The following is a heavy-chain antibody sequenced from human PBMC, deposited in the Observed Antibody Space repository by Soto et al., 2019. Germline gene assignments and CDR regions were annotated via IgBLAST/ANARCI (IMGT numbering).Heavy chain of an antibody. V-gene: IGHV1-18*01. D-gene: IGHD2-2*02. CDR3: ARVQYCSSTSCYSLRNWFDP. CDR1: GYTFTSYG. J-gene: IGHJ5*02. CDR2: ISAYNGNT. Sequence: ASVKVSCKASGYTFTSYGISWVRQAPGQGLEWMGWISAYNGNTNYAQKLQGRVTMTTDTSTSTAYMELRSLRSDDPAVYYCARVQYCSSTSCYSLRNWFDPWGQGTLVTVS.